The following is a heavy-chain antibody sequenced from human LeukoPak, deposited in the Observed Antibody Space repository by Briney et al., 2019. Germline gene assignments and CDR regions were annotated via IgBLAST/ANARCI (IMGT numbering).Heavy chain of an antibody. V-gene: IGHV3-15*01. Sequence: GGSLTLSCAASGFTFSNAWMIWVRQAPARGLEWVGRIKRKGDDGTIDYAAPVQGRLSISRDDSKNTLYLQMNSLKSEDTAVYYCTAGTGRSDFDYWGQGTLVTVSS. CDR1: GFTFSNAW. CDR2: IKRKGDDGTI. CDR3: TAGTGRSDFDY. J-gene: IGHJ4*02. D-gene: IGHD3/OR15-3a*01.